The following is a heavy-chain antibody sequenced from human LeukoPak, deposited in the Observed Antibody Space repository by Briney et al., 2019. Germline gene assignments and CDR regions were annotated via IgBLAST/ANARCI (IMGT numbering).Heavy chain of an antibody. CDR2: ISAYNGNT. CDR3: ARESDFWSGYTEYYFDY. J-gene: IGHJ4*02. Sequence: ASVKVSCKASGYTFTSYGISWVRQAPGQGLEWMGWISAYNGNTNYAQKFQGRVTMTRDTSISTAYMELSRLRSDDTAVYYCARESDFWSGYTEYYFDYWGQGTLVTVSS. CDR1: GYTFTSYG. V-gene: IGHV1-18*01. D-gene: IGHD3-3*01.